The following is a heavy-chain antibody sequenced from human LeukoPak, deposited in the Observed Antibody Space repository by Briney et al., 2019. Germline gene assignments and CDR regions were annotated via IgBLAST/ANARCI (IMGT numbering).Heavy chain of an antibody. J-gene: IGHJ4*02. CDR2: IRYDGSNK. Sequence: GGSLRLSCAASGFTFSSYGMHWVRQAPGKGLEWVAFIRYDGSNKYYADSVKGRFTISRDNSKNTLYLQMNSLRAEDTAVYYCARAPTNWRVWYYFDYWAREPWSPSPQ. CDR1: GFTFSSYG. D-gene: IGHD1-1*01. CDR3: ARAPTNWRVWYYFDY. V-gene: IGHV3-30*02.